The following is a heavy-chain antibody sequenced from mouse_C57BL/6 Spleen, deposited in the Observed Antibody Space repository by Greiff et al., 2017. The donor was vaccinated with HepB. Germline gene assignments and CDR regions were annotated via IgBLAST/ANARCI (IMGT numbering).Heavy chain of an antibody. J-gene: IGHJ4*01. CDR2: IDPSDSYT. CDR1: GYTFTSYW. Sequence: QVHVKQPGAELVMPGASVKLSCKASGYTFTSYWMHWVKQRPGQGLEWIGEIDPSDSYTNYNQKFKGKSTLTVDKSSSTAYMQLSSLTSEDSAVYYCALYGKGAMDYWGQGTSVTVSS. D-gene: IGHD2-1*01. CDR3: ALYGKGAMDY. V-gene: IGHV1-69*01.